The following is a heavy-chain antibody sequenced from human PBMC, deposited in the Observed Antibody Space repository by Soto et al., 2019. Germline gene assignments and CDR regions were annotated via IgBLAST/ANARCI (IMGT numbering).Heavy chain of an antibody. J-gene: IGHJ4*02. CDR3: VKAMRLTTGLPDY. V-gene: IGHV3-30*18. CDR1: GFTFSSSG. CDR2: ISFHGSEK. D-gene: IGHD3-22*01. Sequence: QVQLVESGGGVVQPGRSLRLSCVASGFTFSSSGMHWVRQAPGKGLDWVAYISFHGSEKHYADSVKGRFTISRDNSKNTLYLQMNSLRAEDTAVYNCVKAMRLTTGLPDYWGQGTLVTVSA.